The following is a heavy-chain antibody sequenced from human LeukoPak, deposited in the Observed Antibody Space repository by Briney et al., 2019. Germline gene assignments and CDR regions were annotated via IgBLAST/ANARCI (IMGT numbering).Heavy chain of an antibody. D-gene: IGHD6-13*01. J-gene: IGHJ4*02. V-gene: IGHV3-23*01. CDR1: GFTFNAHA. Sequence: GGSLRLSCAASGFTFNAHAMKWVRQAPGKGLEWVSAISGSGGSTYYADSVKGRFTISRDNSKNTLYLQMNSLRAEDTAVYYCAKAINPGIAAAGVDYWGQGTLVTVSS. CDR3: AKAINPGIAAAGVDY. CDR2: ISGSGGST.